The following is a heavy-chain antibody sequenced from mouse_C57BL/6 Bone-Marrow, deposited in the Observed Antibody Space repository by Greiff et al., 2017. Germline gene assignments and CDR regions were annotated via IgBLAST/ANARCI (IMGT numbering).Heavy chain of an antibody. Sequence: QVQLKESGAELARPGASVKLSCTASGYTFTSYGISWVKQRTGQGLEWIGEIYPRSGYTYYNEKFKGKATLTADKSSSTAFMELRSLTSEGSAVYCCARWMDYWGQGTSVTVSS. J-gene: IGHJ4*01. V-gene: IGHV1-81*01. CDR3: ARWMDY. CDR2: IYPRSGYT. CDR1: GYTFTSYG.